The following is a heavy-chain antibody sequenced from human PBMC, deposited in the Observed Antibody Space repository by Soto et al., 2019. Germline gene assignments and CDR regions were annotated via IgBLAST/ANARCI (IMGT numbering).Heavy chain of an antibody. Sequence: GESLKISCKGSGYSFAVYWITWVRQKPGKGLEWMGRIDPSDSQSYYSPSFRGHVTISVTKSITTVFLQWSSLRASDTAMYYCARQIHDSDTGPNFQYYFDSWGQGTPVTVSS. CDR3: ARQIHDSDTGPNFQYYFDS. CDR2: IDPSDSQS. J-gene: IGHJ4*02. CDR1: GYSFAVYW. D-gene: IGHD5-18*01. V-gene: IGHV5-10-1*01.